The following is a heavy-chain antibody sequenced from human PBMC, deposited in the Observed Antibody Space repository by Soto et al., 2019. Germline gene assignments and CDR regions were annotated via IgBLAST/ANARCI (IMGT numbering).Heavy chain of an antibody. Sequence: QLQLQEYGSGLVKPSQTLSLTCAVSGGSISSGGYSWSWIRQPPGKGPEWIGYIYHSGSTYYNPSLRSRVTISVDRSKNQFSLELSSVTAADTAVYYCARAGGLGAVAVDYWGQGTLVTVSS. CDR1: GGSISSGGYS. D-gene: IGHD6-19*01. J-gene: IGHJ4*02. CDR2: IYHSGST. V-gene: IGHV4-30-2*01. CDR3: ARAGGLGAVAVDY.